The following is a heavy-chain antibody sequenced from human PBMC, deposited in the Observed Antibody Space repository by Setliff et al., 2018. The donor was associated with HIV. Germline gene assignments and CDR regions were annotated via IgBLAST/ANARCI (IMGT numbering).Heavy chain of an antibody. CDR1: GGSISSHY. V-gene: IGHV4-4*07. CDR2: IFSSGST. CDR3: ARDPVITMMVGPKFYFDY. D-gene: IGHD3-22*01. Sequence: SETLSLTCTVAGGSISSHYWSWIRKPPGKGLEWIGRIFSSGSTSYNSSLKSRVTMSVDTSKNQFSMRLTSVTAADTAVYYCARDPVITMMVGPKFYFDYWGQGILVTVSS. J-gene: IGHJ4*02.